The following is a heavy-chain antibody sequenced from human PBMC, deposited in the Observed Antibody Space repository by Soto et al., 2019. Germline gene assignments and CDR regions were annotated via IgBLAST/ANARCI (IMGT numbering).Heavy chain of an antibody. Sequence: NPSETLSLTCTVSGGSISSYYWSWIRQPPGKGLEWIGYIYYSGSTNYNPSLKSRVTISVDTSKNQFSLKLSSVTAADTAVYYCARVGSYDFWSGYYENWFDPWGQGTLVTSPQ. CDR1: GGSISSYY. D-gene: IGHD3-3*01. CDR3: ARVGSYDFWSGYYENWFDP. V-gene: IGHV4-59*01. CDR2: IYYSGST. J-gene: IGHJ5*02.